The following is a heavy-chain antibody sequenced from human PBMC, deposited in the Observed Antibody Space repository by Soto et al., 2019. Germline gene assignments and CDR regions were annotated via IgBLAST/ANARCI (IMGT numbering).Heavy chain of an antibody. D-gene: IGHD2-8*01. Sequence: QVQLQESGPGLVKPSETLSLTCTVSGGSISTYYWSWIRQPPGKGLEWIGYIYYSGTASYNPSLNSRVTISLDTSKKKFSLKLSSVTAADTAVYYCARGGHCTDGVCSALDYWGQGTLVTVSS. J-gene: IGHJ4*02. CDR3: ARGGHCTDGVCSALDY. CDR1: GGSISTYY. CDR2: IYYSGTA. V-gene: IGHV4-59*01.